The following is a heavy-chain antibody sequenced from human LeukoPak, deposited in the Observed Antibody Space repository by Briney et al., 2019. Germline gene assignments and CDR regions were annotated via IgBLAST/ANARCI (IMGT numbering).Heavy chain of an antibody. V-gene: IGHV3-7*01. D-gene: IGHD1-26*01. CDR2: IKQDGSEK. Sequence: GGSLRLSCAASGFTFSSYWMSWVRQAPGKGLEWVANIKQDGSEKYYVDSVKGRFTISRDNAKNSLYLQMNSLRAEDTAVYYCARDLGREAGWWELPYYFDYWGQGTLVTVSS. J-gene: IGHJ4*02. CDR1: GFTFSSYW. CDR3: ARDLGREAGWWELPYYFDY.